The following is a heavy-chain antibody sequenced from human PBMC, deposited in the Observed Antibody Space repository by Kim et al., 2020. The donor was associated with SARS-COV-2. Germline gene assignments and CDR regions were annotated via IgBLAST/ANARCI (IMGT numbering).Heavy chain of an antibody. CDR1: GYTFTSYG. CDR2: ISAYNGNT. CDR3: ARDLMEITMVRGVTGDFDY. J-gene: IGHJ4*02. D-gene: IGHD3-10*01. V-gene: IGHV1-18*01. Sequence: ASVKVSCKASGYTFTSYGISWVRQAPGQGLEWMGWISAYNGNTNYAQKLQGRVTMTTDTSTSTAYMELRSLRSDDTAVYYCARDLMEITMVRGVTGDFDYWGQGTLVTVSS.